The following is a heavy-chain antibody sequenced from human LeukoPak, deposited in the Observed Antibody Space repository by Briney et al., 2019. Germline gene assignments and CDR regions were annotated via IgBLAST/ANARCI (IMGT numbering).Heavy chain of an antibody. CDR2: ISSSSSYI. CDR3: ARFAGSSSWYRYYYYYYMDV. V-gene: IGHV3-21*01. D-gene: IGHD6-13*01. CDR1: RFTFSSYS. J-gene: IGHJ6*03. Sequence: PGGSLRLSCAASRFTFSSYSMNWVRQAPGKGLEWVSSISSSSSYIYYADSVKGRFTISRDNAKNSLYLQMNSLRAEDTAVYYCARFAGSSSWYRYYYYYYMDVWGKGTTVTVSS.